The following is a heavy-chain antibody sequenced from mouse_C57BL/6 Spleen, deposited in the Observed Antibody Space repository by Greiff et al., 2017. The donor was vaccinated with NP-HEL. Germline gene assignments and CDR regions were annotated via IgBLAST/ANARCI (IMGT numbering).Heavy chain of an antibody. V-gene: IGHV5-17*01. D-gene: IGHD2-3*01. CDR1: GFTFSDYG. J-gene: IGHJ3*01. Sequence: EVKLMESGGGLVKPGGSLKLSCAASGFTFSDYGMHWVRQAPEKGLEWVAYISSGSSTIYYADTVKGRFTISRDNAKNSLFLQMTSLRSEDTAMYYCARPGDGSFWFAYWGQGTLVTVSA. CDR2: ISSGSSTI. CDR3: ARPGDGSFWFAY.